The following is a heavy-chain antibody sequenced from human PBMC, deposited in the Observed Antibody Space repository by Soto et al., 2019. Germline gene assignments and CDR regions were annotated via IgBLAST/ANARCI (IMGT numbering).Heavy chain of an antibody. D-gene: IGHD2-2*01. Sequence: QVQLQQWGAGLLKPSETLSLTCAVYGGSFSGYYWSWIRQPPGKGLEWIGEINHSGSTNYNPSLKSRVTISVDTCKNQFSLKLSSVTAADTAVYYCARSYCSSTSCYSWFDPWGQGTLVTVSS. J-gene: IGHJ5*02. CDR3: ARSYCSSTSCYSWFDP. V-gene: IGHV4-34*01. CDR1: GGSFSGYY. CDR2: INHSGST.